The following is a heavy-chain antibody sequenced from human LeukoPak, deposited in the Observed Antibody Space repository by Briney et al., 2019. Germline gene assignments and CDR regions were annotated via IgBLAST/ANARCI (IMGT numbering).Heavy chain of an antibody. D-gene: IGHD2-15*01. V-gene: IGHV3-23*01. CDR2: ISGSGNRT. Sequence: GGSLRLSRAASGFTFSSYAMSWVRQAPGKGLEWVSSISGSGNRTYYADSVKGRFTISRDNSKNTLFLQMNSLRAEDTAVYYCAKNLYCGGGSCYPSALGMDVWGQGTTVTVSS. CDR1: GFTFSSYA. CDR3: AKNLYCGGGSCYPSALGMDV. J-gene: IGHJ6*02.